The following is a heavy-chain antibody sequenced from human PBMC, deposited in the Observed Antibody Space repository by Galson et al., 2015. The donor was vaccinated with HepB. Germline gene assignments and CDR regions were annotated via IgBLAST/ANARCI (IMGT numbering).Heavy chain of an antibody. CDR2: IKSKTDGGTT. D-gene: IGHD3-10*01. CDR1: GFTFSNAW. CDR3: TTDLYYGSGNENY. Sequence: SLRLSCAASGFTFSNAWMSWVRQAPGKGLEWVGRIKSKTDGGTTDYAAPVRGRFTISRDDSKNTLYLQMNSLKTEDTAVYYCTTDLYYGSGNENYWGQGTLVTVSS. V-gene: IGHV3-15*01. J-gene: IGHJ4*02.